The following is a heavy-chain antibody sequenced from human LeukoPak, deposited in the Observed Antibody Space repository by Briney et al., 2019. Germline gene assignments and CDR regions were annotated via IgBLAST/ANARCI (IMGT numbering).Heavy chain of an antibody. D-gene: IGHD4-23*01. J-gene: IGHJ4*02. Sequence: PSQTLSLTCSVSGGSISSGDYYWSWIRQSPGEGLEWIGYIYFIGTTYYNPSLQSRVTISVDTSKNQFSLKLSSVTAADTAVYYCARDGFDGGRIDYWGQGILVTVSS. CDR2: IYFIGTT. CDR3: ARDGFDGGRIDY. V-gene: IGHV4-30-4*01. CDR1: GGSISSGDYY.